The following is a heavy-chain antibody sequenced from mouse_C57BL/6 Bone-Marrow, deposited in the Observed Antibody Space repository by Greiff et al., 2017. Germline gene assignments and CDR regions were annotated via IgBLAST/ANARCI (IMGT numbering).Heavy chain of an antibody. V-gene: IGHV14-4*01. Sequence: VQLKESGAELVRPGASVKLSCTASGFNIKDDYMHWVKQSPEQGLEWIGWIDPENGDTEYASKFQGKATITADTSSNTAYLQLSSLTSVDTAVYYCTTGYCDVWGTGTTVTVSA. CDR3: TTGYCDV. J-gene: IGHJ1*03. CDR1: GFNIKDDY. CDR2: IDPENGDT.